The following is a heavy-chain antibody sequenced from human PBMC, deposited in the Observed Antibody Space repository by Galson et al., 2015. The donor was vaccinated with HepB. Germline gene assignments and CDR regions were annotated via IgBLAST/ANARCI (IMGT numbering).Heavy chain of an antibody. D-gene: IGHD3-16*01. CDR3: ARGGGTIPYGMDV. J-gene: IGHJ6*02. CDR1: GFTFSSYA. V-gene: IGHV3-30*04. CDR2: ISYDGSNK. Sequence: SLRLSCAASGFTFSSYAMHWVRQAPGKGLEWVAVISYDGSNKYYADSVKGRFTISRDNSKNTLYLQMNSLRAEDTAVYYCARGGGTIPYGMDVWGQGTTVTVSS.